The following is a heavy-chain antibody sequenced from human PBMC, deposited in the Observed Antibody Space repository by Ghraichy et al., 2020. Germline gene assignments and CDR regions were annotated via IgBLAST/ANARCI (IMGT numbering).Heavy chain of an antibody. CDR1: GGSVSSGSYY. Sequence: SETLSLTCTVSGGSVSSGSYYWSWIRQPPGKGLEWIGYIYYSGSTNYNPSLKSRVTISVDTSKNQFSLKLSSVTAADTAVYYCAGSGRVVAYPFDYWGQGTLVTVSS. CDR3: AGSGRVVAYPFDY. J-gene: IGHJ4*02. D-gene: IGHD3-22*01. CDR2: IYYSGST. V-gene: IGHV4-61*01.